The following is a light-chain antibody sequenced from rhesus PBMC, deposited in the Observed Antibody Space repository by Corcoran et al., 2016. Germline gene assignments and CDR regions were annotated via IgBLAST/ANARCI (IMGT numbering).Light chain of an antibody. Sequence: DIQMTQSPSSLSASVGDRVTITCRASQGISSFLAWYQQKPGKAPKLLIYTASTLQSGVPSRFSVSGSCTDFTLTISSLQPEDFGTYYCQQHNTYPLTFGGGTKVERK. CDR2: TAS. CDR3: QQHNTYPLT. CDR1: QGISSF. V-gene: IGKV1-25*01. J-gene: IGKJ4*01.